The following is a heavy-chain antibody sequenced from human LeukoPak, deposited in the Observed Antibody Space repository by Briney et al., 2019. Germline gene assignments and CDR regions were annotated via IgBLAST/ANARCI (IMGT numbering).Heavy chain of an antibody. Sequence: ASVKVSCKASGCTFTGYYMHWVRQAPGQGLEWMGWINPNSGGTNYAQKFQGRVTMTRDTSISTAYMELSRLRSDDTAVYYCASVYGSGSSAFDYWGQGTLVTVSS. CDR1: GCTFTGYY. CDR3: ASVYGSGSSAFDY. D-gene: IGHD3-10*01. CDR2: INPNSGGT. J-gene: IGHJ4*02. V-gene: IGHV1-2*02.